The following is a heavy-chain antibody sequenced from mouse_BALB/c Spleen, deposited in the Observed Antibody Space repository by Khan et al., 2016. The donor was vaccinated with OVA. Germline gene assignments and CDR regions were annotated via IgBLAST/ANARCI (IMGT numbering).Heavy chain of an antibody. J-gene: IGHJ4*01. CDR1: GYTFTENT. V-gene: IGHV1-18*01. Sequence: VRLQQSGPELVKPGASVKISCKTSGYTFTENTLHWVKQSHGKSLEWIGVINPKNGVTSYNQKFKGKVTLTVDKSSSTAYMEFRSLTSEDSAVYYCARDAGRDWGQGTSVTVSS. CDR2: INPKNGVT. D-gene: IGHD3-3*01. CDR3: ARDAGRD.